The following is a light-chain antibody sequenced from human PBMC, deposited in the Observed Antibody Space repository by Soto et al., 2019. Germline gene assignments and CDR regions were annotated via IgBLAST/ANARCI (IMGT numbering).Light chain of an antibody. Sequence: IVMTQSPATLSLSPGEGVTLSCRASQSVSSNLAWYQQKPGQAPRLLIYGASTRATGIPARFSGSGSGTEFTLTISSLLSEDFVVYYCQQYNNRSPWTFGQGTKVDIK. J-gene: IGKJ1*01. CDR3: QQYNNRSPWT. V-gene: IGKV3-15*01. CDR1: QSVSSN. CDR2: GAS.